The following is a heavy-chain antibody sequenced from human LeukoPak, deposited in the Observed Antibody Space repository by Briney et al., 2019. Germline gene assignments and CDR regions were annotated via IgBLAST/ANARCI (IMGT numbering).Heavy chain of an antibody. D-gene: IGHD2-21*02. CDR1: GYSISSGYY. Sequence: PSETLSLTCAVSGYSISSGYYWGWIRQPPGKGLEWIGSIYHSGSTYYNPSLKSRVTISVDTSKNQFSLKLSSVTAADTAGDYCARGGVVVVTEKKCFDPGGKGTLVTVS. V-gene: IGHV4-38-2*01. CDR3: ARGGVVVVTEKKCFDP. J-gene: IGHJ5*02. CDR2: IYHSGST.